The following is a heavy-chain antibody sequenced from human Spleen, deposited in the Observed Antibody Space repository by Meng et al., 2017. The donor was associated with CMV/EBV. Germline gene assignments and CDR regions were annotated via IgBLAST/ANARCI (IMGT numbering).Heavy chain of an antibody. CDR2: ISGSGRYI. J-gene: IGHJ4*02. D-gene: IGHD1-26*01. CDR1: GFTFSGYR. Sequence: SCAAYGFTFSGYRMTWVRQAPGKGLEWVSSISGSGRYIHYADSVRGRFSISRDNADNSMYLQMNSLRAEDTAVYYCARAIGSYSSFDYWGQGTLVTVSS. V-gene: IGHV3-21*01. CDR3: ARAIGSYSSFDY.